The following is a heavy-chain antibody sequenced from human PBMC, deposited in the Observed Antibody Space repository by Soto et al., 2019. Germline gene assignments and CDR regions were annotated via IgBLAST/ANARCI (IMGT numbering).Heavy chain of an antibody. CDR3: AKERITMIIVVMTY. CDR1: GFSFSSDA. Sequence: PGGSLRLSCAASGFSFSSDAMSWVRQAPGKGLEWVSGISGSDGSTYYADSVKGRFTISRDNSKNTLYLQMNSLRAEDTAVYYCAKERITMIIVVMTYWGQGTLVTVS. CDR2: ISGSDGST. D-gene: IGHD3-22*01. V-gene: IGHV3-23*01. J-gene: IGHJ4*02.